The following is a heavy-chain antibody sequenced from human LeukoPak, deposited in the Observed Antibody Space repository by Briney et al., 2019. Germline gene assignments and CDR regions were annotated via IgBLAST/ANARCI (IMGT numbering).Heavy chain of an antibody. CDR3: ARGIVVVPAAIYYYYYMDV. Sequence: SEILSLTCTVSGGSISSYYWSWIRQPPGKGLEWIGYIYYSGSTNYNPSLKSRVTISVDTSKNQFSLKLSSVTAADTAVYYCARGIVVVPAAIYYYYYMDVWGKGTTVTVSS. D-gene: IGHD2-2*01. CDR1: GGSISSYY. V-gene: IGHV4-59*01. CDR2: IYYSGST. J-gene: IGHJ6*03.